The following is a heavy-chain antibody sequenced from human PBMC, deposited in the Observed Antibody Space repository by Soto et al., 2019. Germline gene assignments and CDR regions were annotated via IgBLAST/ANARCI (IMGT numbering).Heavy chain of an antibody. D-gene: IGHD4-17*01. Sequence: EVQLVESGGGLIQPGGSLRLSCAVSGFTVSNSYMSWVRQAPEKGLESVSTISSSGRTYYADSVRGRFTISREDSKNTLHLQMTRPRAEDTAVYDCARDGAMTIYLEYFQHWGRGTLVTVSS. V-gene: IGHV3-53*01. CDR1: GFTVSNSY. CDR2: ISSSGRT. CDR3: ARDGAMTIYLEYFQH. J-gene: IGHJ1*01.